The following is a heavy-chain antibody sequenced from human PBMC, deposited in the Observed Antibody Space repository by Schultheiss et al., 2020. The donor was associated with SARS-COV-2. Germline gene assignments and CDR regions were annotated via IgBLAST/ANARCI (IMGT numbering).Heavy chain of an antibody. CDR2: ISYDGSNK. Sequence: GESLKISCTASGFTFGDYAMSWVRQAPGKGLEWVAVISYDGSNKYYADSVKGRFTISRDNSKNTLYLQMNSLRAEDTAVYYCATMLRLGEFSFDYWGQGTLVTVSS. CDR1: GFTFGDYA. D-gene: IGHD3-16*01. CDR3: ATMLRLGEFSFDY. J-gene: IGHJ4*02. V-gene: IGHV3-30-3*01.